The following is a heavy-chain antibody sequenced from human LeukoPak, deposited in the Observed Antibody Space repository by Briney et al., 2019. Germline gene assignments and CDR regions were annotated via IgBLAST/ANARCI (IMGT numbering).Heavy chain of an antibody. V-gene: IGHV3-33*01. D-gene: IGHD3-16*02. CDR3: ARPTSYDYVWGSYRLDY. Sequence: GGSLRLSCAASGFTFSSYGMHWVRQAPGKGLEWVAVIWYDGSNKYYADSVKGRFTISRDNSKNTLYLQMNSLRAEDTAVYYCARPTSYDYVWGSYRLDYWGQGTLVAVSS. CDR1: GFTFSSYG. J-gene: IGHJ4*02. CDR2: IWYDGSNK.